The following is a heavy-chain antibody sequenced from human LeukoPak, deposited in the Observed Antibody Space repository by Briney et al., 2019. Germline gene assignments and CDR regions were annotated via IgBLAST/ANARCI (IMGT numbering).Heavy chain of an antibody. J-gene: IGHJ4*02. V-gene: IGHV6-1*01. CDR2: TYYRSKWYN. CDR1: GDSVSSNSAA. Sequence: SQTLSLTYAISGDSVSSNSAAWNWIRQSPSRGLEWLGRTYYRSKWYNDYAVSVKSRITINPDTSKNQFSLQLNSVTPEDTAVYYCARDQGSLEYSSSGENFDYWGQGTLVTVSS. D-gene: IGHD6-6*01. CDR3: ARDQGSLEYSSSGENFDY.